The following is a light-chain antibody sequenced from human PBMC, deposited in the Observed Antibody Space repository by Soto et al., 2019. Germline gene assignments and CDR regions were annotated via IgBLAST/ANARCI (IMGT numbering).Light chain of an antibody. CDR1: SCNIGAGYY. CDR3: QSYDSSLSGHVV. V-gene: IGLV1-40*01. CDR2: GNS. Sequence: QSVLTQPPSVSGAPGQRVTISCTGSSCNIGAGYYVHWYQQLPGTAPKLLIYGNSNRPSGVPDRFPGSKSGTSASLAITGSQTEDEDDYYCQSYDSSLSGHVVFGGGTKLTVL. J-gene: IGLJ2*01.